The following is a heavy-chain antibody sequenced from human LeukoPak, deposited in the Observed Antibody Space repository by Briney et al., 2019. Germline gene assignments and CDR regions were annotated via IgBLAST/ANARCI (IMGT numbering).Heavy chain of an antibody. V-gene: IGHV3-66*01. CDR3: ARDTSSGPPRDAFDI. Sequence: PGTSLRLSCAASGFTFSSNYMSWVRQAPGKGLEWVSVIYSGGSTYYADSVKGRFTISRDNSKNTLYLQMNSLRAEDTAVYYCARDTSSGPPRDAFDIWGQGTMVTVSS. J-gene: IGHJ3*02. CDR2: IYSGGST. CDR1: GFTFSSNY. D-gene: IGHD3-22*01.